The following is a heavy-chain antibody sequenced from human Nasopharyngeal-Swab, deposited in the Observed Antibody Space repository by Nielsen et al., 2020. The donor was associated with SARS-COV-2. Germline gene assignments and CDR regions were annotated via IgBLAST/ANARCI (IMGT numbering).Heavy chain of an antibody. CDR3: ARDLVSSWRAIGNWYFDL. D-gene: IGHD6-13*01. Sequence: GGSLRLSCTASGFTFSTSSMNWVRQAPGKGLELVSSISGTSTYIYYADSVKGRFTVSRDNARNSLYLQMNSLTGDDTAVYYCARDLVSSWRAIGNWYFDLWGRGTLVTVSS. CDR2: ISGTSTYI. V-gene: IGHV3-21*01. CDR1: GFTFSTSS. J-gene: IGHJ2*01.